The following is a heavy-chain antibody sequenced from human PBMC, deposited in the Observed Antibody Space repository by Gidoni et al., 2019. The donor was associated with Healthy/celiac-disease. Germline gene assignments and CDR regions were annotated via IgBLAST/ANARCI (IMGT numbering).Heavy chain of an antibody. J-gene: IGHJ6*02. Sequence: QVQLQESGPGLVKPSQTLSLTCTVSGGSISSGDYYWSWIRQPPGKGLEWIGYIYYSGSTYYNPSLKSRVTISVDTSKNQFSLKLSSVTAADTAVYYCARGEAPDIVVVPAAELYYYYGMDVWGQGTTVTVSS. D-gene: IGHD2-2*01. CDR1: GGSISSGDYY. CDR2: IYYSGST. CDR3: ARGEAPDIVVVPAAELYYYYGMDV. V-gene: IGHV4-30-4*01.